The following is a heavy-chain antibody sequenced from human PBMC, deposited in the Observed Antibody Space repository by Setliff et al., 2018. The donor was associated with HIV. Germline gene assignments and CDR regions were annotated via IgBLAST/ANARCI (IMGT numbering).Heavy chain of an antibody. CDR3: ARLSKYYDFWTPDS. V-gene: IGHV5-51*01. CDR1: GYIFTNYW. D-gene: IGHD3-3*01. Sequence: PGESLKISCKASGYIFTNYWVGWVRQMPGNGLEWMGLIWPDDSDTIYSPSFQGQVIMSVDKSISTAYLQWSSLKAPDTAMYYCARLSKYYDFWTPDSWGQGTLVTVSS. J-gene: IGHJ4*02. CDR2: IWPDDSDT.